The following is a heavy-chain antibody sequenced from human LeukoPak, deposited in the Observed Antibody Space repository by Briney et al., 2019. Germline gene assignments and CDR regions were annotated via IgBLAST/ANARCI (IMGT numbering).Heavy chain of an antibody. D-gene: IGHD6-6*01. CDR3: ARGKNPIAARPPEGHFDY. Sequence: ASVKVSCKASGYTFTGYYMHWVRQAPGQGLEWMGWINRNRGGTNYAQKFQGRVTMTRDTSISTAYMELSRLRSDDTAVYYCARGKNPIAARPPEGHFDYWGQGTLVTVSS. CDR2: INRNRGGT. J-gene: IGHJ4*02. V-gene: IGHV1-2*02. CDR1: GYTFTGYY.